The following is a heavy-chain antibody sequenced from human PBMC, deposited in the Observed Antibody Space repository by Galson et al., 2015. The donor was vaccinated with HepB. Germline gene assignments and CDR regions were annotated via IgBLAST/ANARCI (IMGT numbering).Heavy chain of an antibody. CDR1: GGTFSNYL. V-gene: IGHV1-69*13. D-gene: IGHD2-2*02. CDR3: ARAHSNCPVRSCYTKGWLDS. CDR2: IGPLFGTP. Sequence: SVKVSCKASGGTFSNYLINWVRQAPGQGLQWVGGIGPLFGTPNYAQEFEGRVTITADESTSTTYMDLSSLKSDDTAVYYCARAHSNCPVRSCYTKGWLDSWGQGTLVTVSS. J-gene: IGHJ5*01.